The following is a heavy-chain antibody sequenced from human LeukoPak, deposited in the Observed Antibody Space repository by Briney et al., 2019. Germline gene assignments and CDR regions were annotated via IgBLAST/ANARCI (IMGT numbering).Heavy chain of an antibody. J-gene: IGHJ4*02. Sequence: PSETLSLTCTVSGGSISSYYWSWIRQPAGKGLEWIGRIYTSGSTNYNPSLKSRVTMSVDTSKNQFSLKLSSLTAADTAVYYCARVPDSNYPYYFDYWGQGTLVTVSS. D-gene: IGHD4-11*01. CDR3: ARVPDSNYPYYFDY. V-gene: IGHV4-4*07. CDR1: GGSISSYY. CDR2: IYTSGST.